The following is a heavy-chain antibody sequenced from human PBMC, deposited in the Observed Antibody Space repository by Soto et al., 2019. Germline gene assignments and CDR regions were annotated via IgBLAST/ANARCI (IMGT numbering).Heavy chain of an antibody. V-gene: IGHV4-59*01. CDR2: IYYSGST. D-gene: IGHD3-22*01. Sequence: QVQLQESGPGLVKPSETLSLTCTVSGGSISSYYWSWIRQPPGRGLEWIGYIYYSGSTNYNPSLKSRVIVSVDTSKNQFSLKLSSVTAADTAVYYCARVGAMMGLAVDVWGKGTTVTVSS. J-gene: IGHJ6*04. CDR3: ARVGAMMGLAVDV. CDR1: GGSISSYY.